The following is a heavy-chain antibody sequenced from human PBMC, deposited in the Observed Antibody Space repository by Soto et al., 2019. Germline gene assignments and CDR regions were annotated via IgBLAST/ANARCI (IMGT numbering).Heavy chain of an antibody. D-gene: IGHD4-17*01. J-gene: IGHJ4*02. CDR3: ARVRATDYEIDY. V-gene: IGHV3-7*03. Sequence: GGSPRLSCTASGFMFGSYWMTWVRHVPGKGLQWVANIKRDGSEKYYVDFVKGRFTISRDNADNSVFLDMNILRVDDTATYYCARVRATDYEIDYWGQGALVTVSS. CDR1: GFMFGSYW. CDR2: IKRDGSEK.